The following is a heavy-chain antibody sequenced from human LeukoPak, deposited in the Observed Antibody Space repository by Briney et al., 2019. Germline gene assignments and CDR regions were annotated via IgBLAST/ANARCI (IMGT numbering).Heavy chain of an antibody. V-gene: IGHV4-39*07. Sequence: SETLSLICSVFGGSISSSSYYWGWIRQSPGKGLEWIASIYHDGNTFYNPSLKSRVAIPVDTAKSQVSLRLRSVTAADTAVYYCAETNTQDWFDPWGQGTLVTVSS. D-gene: IGHD1-7*01. J-gene: IGHJ5*02. CDR2: IYHDGNT. CDR3: AETNTQDWFDP. CDR1: GGSISSSSYY.